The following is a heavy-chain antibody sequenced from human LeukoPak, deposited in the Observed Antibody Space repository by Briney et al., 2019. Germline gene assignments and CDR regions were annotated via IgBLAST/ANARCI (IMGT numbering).Heavy chain of an antibody. Sequence: GSLRLSCAASGFTVSGNYMTWVRQAPGKGLEWVSVIYNGGGAYYADSVKGRFTISRDNSKNALFLQMSSLRAEDTAVYYCTRGPPDGSGNYYPGDFWGQGTLVTVSS. V-gene: IGHV3-53*01. CDR1: GFTVSGNY. D-gene: IGHD3-10*01. CDR2: IYNGGGA. J-gene: IGHJ4*02. CDR3: TRGPPDGSGNYYPGDF.